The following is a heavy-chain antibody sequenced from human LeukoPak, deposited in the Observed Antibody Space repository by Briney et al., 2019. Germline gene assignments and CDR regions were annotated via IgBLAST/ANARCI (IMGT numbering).Heavy chain of an antibody. CDR3: AREEDYCSGGSCYVRFDP. D-gene: IGHD2-15*01. CDR1: GGFISSYY. CDR2: IYYSGST. V-gene: IGHV4-59*01. Sequence: SETLSLTCTVSGGFISSYYWSWIRQPPGKGLEWIGYIYYSGSTNYNPSLKSRVTISVDTSKNQFSLKLSSVTAADTAVYYCAREEDYCSGGSCYVRFDPWGQGTLVTVSS. J-gene: IGHJ5*02.